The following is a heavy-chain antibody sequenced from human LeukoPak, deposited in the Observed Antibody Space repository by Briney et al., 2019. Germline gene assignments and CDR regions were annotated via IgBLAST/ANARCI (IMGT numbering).Heavy chain of an antibody. CDR2: IIPILGIA. J-gene: IGHJ4*02. D-gene: IGHD6-13*01. V-gene: IGHV1-69*02. Sequence: SVKVSCKASGGTFSSYTISSVRQAPGQRLEWMGRIIPILGIANYAQKFQGRVTITADKPTNTAYMELSSLRSEDTAVYYCARGGSSSWSFDYWGQGTLVTVSS. CDR3: ARGGSSSWSFDY. CDR1: GGTFSSYT.